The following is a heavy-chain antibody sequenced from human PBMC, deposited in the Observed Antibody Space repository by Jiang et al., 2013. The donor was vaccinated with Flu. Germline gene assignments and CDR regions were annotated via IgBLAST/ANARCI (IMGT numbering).Heavy chain of an antibody. CDR1: GFTFNNYA. CDR3: AKTATTTVDAFEI. CDR2: FSGRGGAA. D-gene: IGHD4-17*01. Sequence: VQLVESGGGLVQPGGSLRLSCAASGFTFNNYAMSWVRQAPGKGLEWVSTFSGRGGAAYSADSVKGRFTISRDNSNNMLYLQMNSLTAEDTAVYYCAKTATTTVDAFEIWGQGTMVTVSS. V-gene: IGHV3-23*04. J-gene: IGHJ3*02.